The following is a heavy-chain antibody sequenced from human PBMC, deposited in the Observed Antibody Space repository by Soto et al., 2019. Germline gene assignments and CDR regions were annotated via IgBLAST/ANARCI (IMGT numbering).Heavy chain of an antibody. J-gene: IGHJ5*02. CDR3: VRTAREGAVAPHWFDR. V-gene: IGHV4-30-4*01. D-gene: IGHD2-21*02. Sequence: SETLSLTCTVSGASIRSTDYYWSWIGQAPGKGLEWIGYVYYTGSTYYNPSLMSRLTISVDTSKNQFSLKLTSVTAAETAVYYCVRTAREGAVAPHWFDRWGQGTLVTVSS. CDR2: VYYTGST. CDR1: GASIRSTDYY.